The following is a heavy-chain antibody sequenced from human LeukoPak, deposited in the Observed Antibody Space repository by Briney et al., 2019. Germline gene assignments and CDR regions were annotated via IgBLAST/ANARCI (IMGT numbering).Heavy chain of an antibody. V-gene: IGHV3-48*01. J-gene: IGHJ4*02. CDR1: GFTFTIFG. D-gene: IGHD3-3*01. CDR2: IDARSGIT. Sequence: GGSLRLSCAASGFTFTIFGINWVRQAPGKGPEWVSYIDARSGITYYADSVQGRFTISRDNAKESVFLQMNGLRVDDTAVYYCARLNDGVLRFLEWSDYYFDYWGQGTLVTVSS. CDR3: ARLNDGVLRFLEWSDYYFDY.